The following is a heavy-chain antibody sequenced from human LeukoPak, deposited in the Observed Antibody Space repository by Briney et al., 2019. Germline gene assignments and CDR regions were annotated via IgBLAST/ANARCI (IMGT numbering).Heavy chain of an antibody. J-gene: IGHJ3*02. CDR1: GFTYSSHN. Sequence: GGSLRLSCAVSGFTYSSHNMHWVRQAPGKGLEWVALISNDGSNQYYADSVKGRFTISRDNSKNTLYLQMNSLRAEDTAVYYCARDNALPGAFDIWGQGTMVTVSS. CDR2: ISNDGSNQ. V-gene: IGHV3-30*14. CDR3: ARDNALPGAFDI. D-gene: IGHD2-8*01.